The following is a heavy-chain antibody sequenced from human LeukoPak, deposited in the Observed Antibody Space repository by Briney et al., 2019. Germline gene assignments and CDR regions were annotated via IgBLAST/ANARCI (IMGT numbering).Heavy chain of an antibody. CDR3: ARVECSSTSCYTGFDY. CDR2: ISYDGSNK. Sequence: PGRSLRLSCAASGFTFSSYAMHWVRQAPGKGLEWVAVISYDGSNKYYADSVKGRFTISRDNSKNTLYLQMNSLRAEDTAVYYCARVECSSTSCYTGFDYWGQGTLVTVSS. D-gene: IGHD2-2*02. V-gene: IGHV3-30-3*01. J-gene: IGHJ4*02. CDR1: GFTFSSYA.